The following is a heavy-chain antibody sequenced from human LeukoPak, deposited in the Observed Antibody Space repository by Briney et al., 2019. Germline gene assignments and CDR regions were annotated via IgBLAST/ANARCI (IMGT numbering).Heavy chain of an antibody. CDR2: IYSGGST. CDR1: GFTVSSNY. CDR3: ARATYSLGYYYGMDV. Sequence: GGSLRLSCAASGFTVSSNYMSCVRQAPGKGLEWVSVIYSGGSTYYADSVKGRFTISRDNSKNTLYLQMNSLRAEDTAVYYCARATYSLGYYYGMDVWGQGTTVTVSS. V-gene: IGHV3-53*01. D-gene: IGHD2-15*01. J-gene: IGHJ6*02.